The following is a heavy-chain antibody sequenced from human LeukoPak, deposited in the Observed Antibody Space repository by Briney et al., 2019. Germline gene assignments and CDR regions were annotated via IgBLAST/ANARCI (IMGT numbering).Heavy chain of an antibody. J-gene: IGHJ5*02. Sequence: SETLSLTCTVSGGSISSYYWSWIRQPPGKGLEWIGYIYYSGSTNYNPSLKSRVTISVDTSKNQFSLKLSSVTAADTAVYYCARSYCGGDCYPPRWWFDPWGQGTLVTVSS. CDR3: ARSYCGGDCYPPRWWFDP. V-gene: IGHV4-59*01. CDR2: IYYSGST. CDR1: GGSISSYY. D-gene: IGHD2-21*02.